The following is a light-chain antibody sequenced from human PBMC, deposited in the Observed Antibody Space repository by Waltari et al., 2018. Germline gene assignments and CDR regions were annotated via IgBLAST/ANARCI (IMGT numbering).Light chain of an antibody. V-gene: IGKV3-15*01. CDR1: QSVSSN. CDR2: GAS. Sequence: EIVMTQSPATLSVSPGARANLSCRASQSVSSNLAWYQQKPGQAPRLLIYGASTRATGIPARFSCSGSGTEFTLTISSLQSEDFAVYYCQQYNKWRTFGQGTKVEIK. J-gene: IGKJ1*01. CDR3: QQYNKWRT.